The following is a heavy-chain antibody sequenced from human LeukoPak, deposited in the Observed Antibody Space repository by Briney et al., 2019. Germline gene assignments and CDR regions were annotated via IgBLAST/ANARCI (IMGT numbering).Heavy chain of an antibody. J-gene: IGHJ4*02. CDR3: TRDTGCSGGACYSFYDY. D-gene: IGHD2-21*01. Sequence: GGSLRLSCAASGFTFSSYWMTWVRQAPGQGLEWVANIKEDGSAKYHVDSVKGRFTISRDNAKNSLYLQMNSLRVEDTAVYYCTRDTGCSGGACYSFYDYWGQGTLVTVSS. V-gene: IGHV3-7*01. CDR1: GFTFSSYW. CDR2: IKEDGSAK.